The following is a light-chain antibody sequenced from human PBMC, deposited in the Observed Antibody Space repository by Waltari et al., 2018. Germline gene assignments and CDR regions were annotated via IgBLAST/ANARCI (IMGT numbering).Light chain of an antibody. CDR2: DAS. Sequence: ETVLTQFPGTLSLSPGERATLSCRASQSVRDNYLAWYQQKPGQAPRLLIYDASSRATGIPDRFSGSGSGTDFTLTISRLEPEDFAVYYCQQYSTPYTFGQGTKLE. V-gene: IGKV3-20*01. J-gene: IGKJ2*01. CDR3: QQYSTPYT. CDR1: QSVRDNY.